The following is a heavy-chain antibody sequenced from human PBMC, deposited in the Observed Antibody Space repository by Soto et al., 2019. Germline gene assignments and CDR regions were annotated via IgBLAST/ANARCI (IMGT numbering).Heavy chain of an antibody. CDR1: GYTFSNYN. D-gene: IGHD6-25*01. CDR2: MNPDSGNT. J-gene: IGHJ6*03. V-gene: IGHV1-8*01. Sequence: QEQLVQSGAEVKKPGAPVKVSCKASGYTFSNYNINWVRQASGQGLEWMGWMNPDSGNTGYAEKFQGRVTITRNRSISTAYMELSGLRSEDTAVYYCAREAASDPSFYYHYMDVWGKGPTVTVSS. CDR3: AREAASDPSFYYHYMDV.